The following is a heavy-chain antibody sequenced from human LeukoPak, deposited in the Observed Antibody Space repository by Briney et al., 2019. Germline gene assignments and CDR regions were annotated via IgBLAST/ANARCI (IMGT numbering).Heavy chain of an antibody. CDR2: ISYDGSNV. D-gene: IGHD3/OR15-3a*01. J-gene: IGHJ4*02. V-gene: IGHV3-30-3*01. CDR3: AKDLQGDLWYFDY. Sequence: GRSLRLSCAASGFTFRSYSMHWVRQAPGKGLEWAATISYDGSNVYYADSVKGRFTISRDNSKNTVYLEMSGLRVEDTAVYYCAKDLQGDLWYFDYWGQGTLVTVSS. CDR1: GFTFRSYS.